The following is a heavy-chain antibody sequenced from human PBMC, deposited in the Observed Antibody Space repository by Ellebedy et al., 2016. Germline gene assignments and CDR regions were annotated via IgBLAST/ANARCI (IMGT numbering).Heavy chain of an antibody. D-gene: IGHD2-21*01. J-gene: IGHJ6*02. CDR3: AREAGVVPSASYYYGMDV. Sequence: GGSLRLSCAASGFTFSNIWMHWVRQAPGKGLEWVSVIYSGGSTYYADSVKGRFTISRDNSKNTLYLQMNSLRAEDTAVYYCAREAGVVPSASYYYGMDVWGQGTTVTVSS. CDR2: IYSGGST. V-gene: IGHV3-53*01. CDR1: GFTFSNIW.